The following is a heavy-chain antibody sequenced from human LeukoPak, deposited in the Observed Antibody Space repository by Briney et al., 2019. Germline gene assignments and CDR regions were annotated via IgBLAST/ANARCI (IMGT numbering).Heavy chain of an antibody. CDR2: INTKTGNP. Sequence: GASVKVSCKASGYTFTSYAMNWVRQAPGQGLEWMGWINTKTGNPTYAQGFTGRFVFSLDTSVSTAYLEISSLKASDTAMYYCARRVRGYSYGSPGVDAFDIWGQGTMVTVSS. D-gene: IGHD5-18*01. J-gene: IGHJ3*02. V-gene: IGHV7-4-1*02. CDR3: ARRVRGYSYGSPGVDAFDI. CDR1: GYTFTSYA.